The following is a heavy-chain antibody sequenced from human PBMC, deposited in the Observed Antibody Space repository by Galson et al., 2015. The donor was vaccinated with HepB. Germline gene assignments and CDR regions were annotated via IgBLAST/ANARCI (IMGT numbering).Heavy chain of an antibody. CDR2: ISYDGSNK. CDR1: GFTFSSYG. CDR3: AKEGGSDDILTGYPYYYYGMDV. J-gene: IGHJ6*02. D-gene: IGHD3-9*01. V-gene: IGHV3-30*18. Sequence: SLRLSCAASGFTFSSYGMHWVRQAPGKGLEWVAVISYDGSNKYYADSVKGRFTISRDNSKDTLYLQMNSLRAEDTAVYYCAKEGGSDDILTGYPYYYYGMDVWGQGTTVTVSS.